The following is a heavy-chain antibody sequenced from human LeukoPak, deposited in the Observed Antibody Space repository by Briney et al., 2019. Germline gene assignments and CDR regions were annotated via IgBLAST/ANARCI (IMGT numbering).Heavy chain of an antibody. V-gene: IGHV5-51*01. CDR1: GYSFTSYW. D-gene: IGHD5-18*01. J-gene: IGHJ4*02. CDR3: ARHRSLPDTAMAIVDY. CDR2: IYPGDSDT. Sequence: NRGESLKISCKGSGYSFTSYWIGWVRQMPGKGLEWMGIIYPGDSDTRYSPSFQGQVTISADKSISTAYMQWSSLKASDTAMYYRARHRSLPDTAMAIVDYWGQGTLVTVSS.